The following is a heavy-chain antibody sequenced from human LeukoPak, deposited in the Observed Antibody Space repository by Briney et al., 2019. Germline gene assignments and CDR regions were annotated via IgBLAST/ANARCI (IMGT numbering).Heavy chain of an antibody. CDR3: AGYSYGFFDY. J-gene: IGHJ4*02. Sequence: PSESLSLTCTVSGGSISSGGCYWSWIRQPPGKGLEWIGYIYHSGSTYYNPSLKSRVTISVDRSKNQFSLKLSSVTAADTAVYYCAGYSYGFFDYWGQGTLVTVSS. CDR1: GGSISSGGCY. CDR2: IYHSGST. D-gene: IGHD5-18*01. V-gene: IGHV4-30-2*01.